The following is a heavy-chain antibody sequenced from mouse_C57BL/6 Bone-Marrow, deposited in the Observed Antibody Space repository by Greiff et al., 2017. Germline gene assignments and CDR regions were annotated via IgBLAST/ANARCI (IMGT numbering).Heavy chain of an antibody. CDR2: IRLKSDNYAT. V-gene: IGHV6-3*01. CDR3: TEDYSNPLDY. CDR1: GFTFSNYW. Sequence: EVKLLESGGGLVQPGGSMKLSCVASGFTFSNYWMNWVRQSPEKGLEWVAQIRLKSDNYATHYAESVKGRFTISRDDSKSSVYLQMNHLRAEDTGIYYCTEDYSNPLDYWGQGTSVTVSS. D-gene: IGHD2-5*01. J-gene: IGHJ4*01.